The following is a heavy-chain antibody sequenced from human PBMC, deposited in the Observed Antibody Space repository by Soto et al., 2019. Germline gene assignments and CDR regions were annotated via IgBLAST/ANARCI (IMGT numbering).Heavy chain of an antibody. D-gene: IGHD3-9*01. CDR2: INAGNGNT. Sequence: QVQLVQSGAEVKKPGASVKVSCKASGYTFTSYAMHWVRQAPGQRLEWMGWINAGNGNTKYSQKFQGRVTITRDTSASTAYMELSNLRSEDTAVYYCARAYRKRYFDWLSTRRGDNWFDPWGQGTLVTVSS. V-gene: IGHV1-3*01. CDR3: ARAYRKRYFDWLSTRRGDNWFDP. J-gene: IGHJ5*02. CDR1: GYTFTSYA.